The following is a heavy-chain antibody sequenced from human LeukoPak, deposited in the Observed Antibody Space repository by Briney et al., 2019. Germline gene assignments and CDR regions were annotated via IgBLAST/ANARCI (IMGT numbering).Heavy chain of an antibody. V-gene: IGHV3-21*01. Sequence: KTGGSLRLSCAASGFTFSSYSMNWVRQAPGKGLEWVSSISSSSYIYYADSVKGRFTISRDNAKNSLYLQMNSLRAEDTAVYYCARGTLWFPIDYWGQGTLVTVSS. CDR1: GFTFSSYS. J-gene: IGHJ4*02. CDR2: ISSSSYI. CDR3: ARGTLWFPIDY. D-gene: IGHD3-10*01.